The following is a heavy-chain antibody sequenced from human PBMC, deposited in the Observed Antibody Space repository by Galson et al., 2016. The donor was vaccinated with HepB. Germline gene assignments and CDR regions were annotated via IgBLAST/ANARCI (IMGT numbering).Heavy chain of an antibody. J-gene: IGHJ4*01. Sequence: SLRLSCAASGFTFSNYGMSWVRQAPGKGLEWVSHISGSGGVKYYADSVKGRFTISRDDSQNTLFLQMNSLRADDTAIYYCAKGKRSRNAHFDYWGHGTLVTVSS. CDR2: ISGSGGVK. D-gene: IGHD1-1*01. V-gene: IGHV3-23*01. CDR1: GFTFSNYG. CDR3: AKGKRSRNAHFDY.